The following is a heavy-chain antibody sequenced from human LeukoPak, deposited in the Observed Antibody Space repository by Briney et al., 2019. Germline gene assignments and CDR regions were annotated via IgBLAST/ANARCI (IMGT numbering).Heavy chain of an antibody. CDR1: GGSISSSSYY. J-gene: IGHJ4*02. V-gene: IGHV4-39*01. CDR2: IYYSGST. Sequence: PSETLSLTCTVSGGSISSSSYYWGWIRQPPGKGLEWIGSIYYSGSTYYNPSLKSRVTISVDTSKNQFSLKLSSVTAADTAVYYCARLPMGSFGVRGVFNEIDYWGQGTLVTVSS. CDR3: ARLPMGSFGVRGVFNEIDY. D-gene: IGHD3-10*01.